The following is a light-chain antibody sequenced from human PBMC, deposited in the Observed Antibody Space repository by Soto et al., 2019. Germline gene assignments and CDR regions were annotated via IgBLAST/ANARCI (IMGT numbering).Light chain of an antibody. CDR2: DVS. CDR3: SSYTSSSTLPLYV. CDR1: SSDVAGYNY. Sequence: QSALTQPASVSGSPGQSITISCTGTSSDVAGYNYVSWYQQHPGKAPKLMIYDVSNRPSGVSNRFSGSKSGNTASLTISGLKAEDEADYYCSSYTSSSTLPLYVFGTGTKVTVL. V-gene: IGLV2-14*01. J-gene: IGLJ1*01.